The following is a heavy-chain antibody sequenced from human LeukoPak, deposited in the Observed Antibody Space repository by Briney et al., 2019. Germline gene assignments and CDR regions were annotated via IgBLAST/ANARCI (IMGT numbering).Heavy chain of an antibody. CDR2: IYYSGST. V-gene: IGHV4-59*01. D-gene: IGHD5-24*01. CDR1: GGSISSYY. J-gene: IGHJ4*02. CDR3: ARDSEMAVFDY. Sequence: KTSETLSLTCTVSGGSISSYYWSWIRQPPGKGLEWIGYIYYSGSTNYNPSLKSRVTISVDTSKNQFSLKLSSVTAADTAVYYCARDSEMAVFDYWGQGTLVTVSP.